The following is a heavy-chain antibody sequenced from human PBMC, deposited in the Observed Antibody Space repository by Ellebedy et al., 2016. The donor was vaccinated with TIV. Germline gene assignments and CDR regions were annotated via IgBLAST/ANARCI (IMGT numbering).Heavy chain of an antibody. CDR1: GGSIDSNY. V-gene: IGHV4-59*08. J-gene: IGHJ5*02. Sequence: MPGGSLRLSCTVSGGSIDSNYWSWIRQPPGKGLEWIGHIYDSGSINYNSSLRSRVTISVDTSMNQFSLKLSSVTAADTAVYYCARSYCTSARCYAHNYFDPWGQGTLVTVSS. CDR2: IYDSGSI. CDR3: ARSYCTSARCYAHNYFDP. D-gene: IGHD2-2*01.